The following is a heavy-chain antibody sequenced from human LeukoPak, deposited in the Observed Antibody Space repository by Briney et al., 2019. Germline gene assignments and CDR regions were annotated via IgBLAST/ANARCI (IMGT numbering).Heavy chain of an antibody. J-gene: IGHJ4*02. CDR2: IYVSGST. CDR3: AREPNSGWRSLDY. Sequence: SETLSLTCTVSGDSISGYYWSWIRQPAGKGLEWIGRIYVSGSTNYNPSLRSRVTMSVDTSKSQFSLTLSSVTAADTAVYYRAREPNSGWRSLDYWGQGALVTVSS. V-gene: IGHV4-4*07. CDR1: GDSISGYY. D-gene: IGHD6-19*01.